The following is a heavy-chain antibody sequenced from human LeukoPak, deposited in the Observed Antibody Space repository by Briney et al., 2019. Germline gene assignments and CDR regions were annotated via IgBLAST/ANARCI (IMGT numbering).Heavy chain of an antibody. CDR3: ASSARVGATTYFDY. D-gene: IGHD1-26*01. V-gene: IGHV1-18*01. CDR1: GYTFTSYG. CDR2: ISAYNGNT. Sequence: VASVKVSCTASGYTFTSYGISWVRQAPGQGLEWMGWISAYNGNTNYAQKLQGRVTMTTDTSTSTAYMELRSLRSDDTAVYYCASSARVGATTYFDYWGQGTLVTVSS. J-gene: IGHJ4*02.